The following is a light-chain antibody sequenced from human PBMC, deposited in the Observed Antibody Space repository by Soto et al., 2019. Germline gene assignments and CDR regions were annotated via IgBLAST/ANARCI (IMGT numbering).Light chain of an antibody. CDR1: EDISTY. J-gene: IGKJ5*01. CDR2: SAD. V-gene: IGKV1-39*01. CDR3: QQTFTTPIT. Sequence: DIQMTQSPASLSASIGDRVTITCRASEDISTYLNWFQQKPGKATTLLIYSADSLESGVPSKFSGSGSGRAFTLTISSLQPEDFATYHCQQTFTTPITFGQGTRLEIK.